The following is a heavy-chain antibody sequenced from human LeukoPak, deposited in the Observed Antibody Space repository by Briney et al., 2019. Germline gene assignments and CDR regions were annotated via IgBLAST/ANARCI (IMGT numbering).Heavy chain of an antibody. Sequence: GGSLRPSCAVSGFSFTNVWMNWVRQAPGKGLEWVGRIKNKEEGEKTDYAAPVKGRFTISRDDSKATLFLQMNSLKMEDTAIYYCTTGIDYGGGYWGQGTLVSVSS. V-gene: IGHV3-15*07. J-gene: IGHJ4*02. CDR3: TTGIDYGGGY. D-gene: IGHD3-16*01. CDR1: GFSFTNVW. CDR2: IKNKEEGEKT.